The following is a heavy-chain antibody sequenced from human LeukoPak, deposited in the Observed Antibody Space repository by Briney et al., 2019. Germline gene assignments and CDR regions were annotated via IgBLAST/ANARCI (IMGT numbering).Heavy chain of an antibody. V-gene: IGHV3-15*01. J-gene: IGHJ6*04. D-gene: IGHD6-19*01. CDR2: IKSETDGGTT. CDR3: TTVSIAVAGRAFYYYYGMDV. Sequence: GGSLRLSCAASVFTFSNAWMSWVRQAPGKGLEWVGRIKSETDGGTTDYAAPVKGRFTISRDDSKNTLYLQMNSLKTEDTAVYYCTTVSIAVAGRAFYYYYGMDVWGKGTTVTVSS. CDR1: VFTFSNAW.